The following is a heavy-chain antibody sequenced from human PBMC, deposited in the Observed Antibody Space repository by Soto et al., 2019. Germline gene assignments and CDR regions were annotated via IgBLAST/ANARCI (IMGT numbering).Heavy chain of an antibody. D-gene: IGHD3-10*01. CDR2: INHSGST. V-gene: IGHV4-34*01. CDR3: ARRPYFGSGNYYGRSSGLDV. CDR1: GGPFSGYY. Sequence: QVQLQQWGAGLMKPSETLSLTCTVYGGPFSGYYWSWIRQPPGKGLEWIGEINHSGSTNYSPSLKSRVTMSVDTSQSHFSLKMSSVTDADTAVYYCARRPYFGSGNYYGRSSGLDVWGQGTTVTVS. J-gene: IGHJ6*02.